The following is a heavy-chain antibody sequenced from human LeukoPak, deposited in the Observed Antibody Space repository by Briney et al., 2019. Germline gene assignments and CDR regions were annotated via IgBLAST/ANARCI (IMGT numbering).Heavy chain of an antibody. CDR3: ARDLTVAGTSSGFDY. V-gene: IGHV3-30*02. D-gene: IGHD6-19*01. CDR2: IRYDGSNK. CDR1: GFTFSSYG. Sequence: GGSLRLSCAASGFTFSSYGMHWVRQAPGKGLEWVAFIRYDGSNKYYADSVKGRFTISRDNSKNTLYLQMNSLRAEDTAVYYCARDLTVAGTSSGFDYWGQGTLVTVSS. J-gene: IGHJ4*02.